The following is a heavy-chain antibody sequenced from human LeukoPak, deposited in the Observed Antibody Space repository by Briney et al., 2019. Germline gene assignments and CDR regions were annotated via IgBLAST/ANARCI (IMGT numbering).Heavy chain of an antibody. CDR2: IYYSGST. D-gene: IGHD5-24*01. V-gene: IGHV4-59*01. J-gene: IGHJ4*02. Sequence: SETLSLTCTVSGGSISSYYWSWIRQPPGKGLEWIGYIYYSGSTNYNPSLKSRVTISVDTSKNQFSLKLSSVTAADTAVYYCARGGHMATIGYWGQGTLVTVSS. CDR3: ARGGHMATIGY. CDR1: GGSISSYY.